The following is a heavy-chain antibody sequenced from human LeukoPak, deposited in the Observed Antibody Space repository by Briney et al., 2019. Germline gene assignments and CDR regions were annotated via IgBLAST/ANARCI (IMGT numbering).Heavy chain of an antibody. Sequence: GGSLRLSCAASGFTFSSYEMNWVRQAPGKGLEWFGYISSSGSTIYYADSVKGPFTISRDNANNSLYLQMTSLRAEDTAIYSCATDGRWLQTFDYWGQGTLVTVSS. V-gene: IGHV3-48*03. D-gene: IGHD5-24*01. J-gene: IGHJ4*02. CDR2: ISSSGSTI. CDR1: GFTFSSYE. CDR3: ATDGRWLQTFDY.